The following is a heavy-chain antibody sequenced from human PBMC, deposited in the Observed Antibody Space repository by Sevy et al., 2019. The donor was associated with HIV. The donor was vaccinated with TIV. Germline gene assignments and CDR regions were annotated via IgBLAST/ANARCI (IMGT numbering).Heavy chain of an antibody. J-gene: IGHJ6*02. V-gene: IGHV4-39*01. CDR2: IYYTGST. CDR1: GGSISSDSYY. CDR3: VRPSSLYYYYAMDV. D-gene: IGHD3-10*01. Sequence: SETLSLTCIVSGGSISSDSYYWGWIRQPPGKGLEWIGSIYYTGSTYYNPSLKSRVTISSDTSKNQFSLRLSSVTAAETALYFCVRPSSLYYYYAMDVWGQGTTVTVSS.